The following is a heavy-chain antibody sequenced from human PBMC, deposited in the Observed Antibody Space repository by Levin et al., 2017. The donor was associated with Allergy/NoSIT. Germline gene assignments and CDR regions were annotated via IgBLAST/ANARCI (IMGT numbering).Heavy chain of an antibody. V-gene: IGHV3-21*01. CDR3: ARDSRIVENGTPNEFDY. D-gene: IGHD3-22*01. CDR1: GFTFGSYS. J-gene: IGHJ4*02. CDR2: ISSSSTST. Sequence: GESLKISCAAAGFTFGSYSMNWVRQAPGKGLEWVSSISSSSTSTYYADAVKGRFTISRDNAKNSLFLQMNSLRVEDTAVYYCARDSRIVENGTPNEFDYWGQGTLVTVSS.